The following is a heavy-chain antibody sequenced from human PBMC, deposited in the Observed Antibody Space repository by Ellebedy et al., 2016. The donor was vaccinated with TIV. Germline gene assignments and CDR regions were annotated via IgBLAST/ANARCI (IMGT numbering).Heavy chain of an antibody. D-gene: IGHD4-11*01. CDR3: ARVRVLTVATFDY. J-gene: IGHJ4*03. Sequence: SETLSLTCTVSGGSVSSGSYYWSWIRQPPGKGLEWIGYIYYSGSTNYNPSLKSRVTISVDTSKNQFSPKLSSVTAADTAVYYCARVRVLTVATFDYWGQGTMVTVSS. CDR1: GGSVSSGSYY. V-gene: IGHV4-61*01. CDR2: IYYSGST.